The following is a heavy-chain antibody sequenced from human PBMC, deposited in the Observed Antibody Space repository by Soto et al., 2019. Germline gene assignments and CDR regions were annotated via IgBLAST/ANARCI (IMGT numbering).Heavy chain of an antibody. Sequence: PGGSLRLSCAASGFTFSGYGMHWVRQAPGKGLEWVAVISYDGSNKYYADSVKGRFTISRDTSKNTLFLQMNSLRAEDTAVYYCAKDRYGDYGGIDYWGQGTMVTVSS. CDR1: GFTFSGYG. CDR2: ISYDGSNK. D-gene: IGHD4-17*01. V-gene: IGHV3-30*18. CDR3: AKDRYGDYGGIDY. J-gene: IGHJ4*02.